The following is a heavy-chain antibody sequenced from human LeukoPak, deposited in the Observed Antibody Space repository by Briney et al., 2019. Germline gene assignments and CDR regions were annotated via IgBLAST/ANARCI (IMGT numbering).Heavy chain of an antibody. CDR1: GYTFTGYH. Sequence: ASVKVSCTASGYTFTGYHMHWVRHAPGQGLEWMGSINPNSGGTNSAQKFQGRVTMTRDTSINTAYMELSRLGSDDTAVYYCARGPYSGTFDYWGQGTLVTVSS. V-gene: IGHV1-2*02. CDR3: ARGPYSGTFDY. D-gene: IGHD1-26*01. CDR2: INPNSGGT. J-gene: IGHJ4*02.